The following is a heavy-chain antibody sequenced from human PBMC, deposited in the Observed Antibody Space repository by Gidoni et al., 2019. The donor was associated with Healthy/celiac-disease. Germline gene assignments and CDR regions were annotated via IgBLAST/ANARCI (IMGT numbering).Heavy chain of an antibody. CDR3: AREKHLGVATIGD. J-gene: IGHJ3*01. V-gene: IGHV4-34*01. D-gene: IGHD5-12*01. Sequence: QVQLQQWGAGLLKPSETLSLTCAVYGGSCSGYYWSWIRQPPGKGLEWIGEINQSGSTNYNPSLKSRVTISVDTSKNQFALKLSSVTAADTAVYYCAREKHLGVATIGDWGQGTMVTVSS. CDR2: INQSGST. CDR1: GGSCSGYY.